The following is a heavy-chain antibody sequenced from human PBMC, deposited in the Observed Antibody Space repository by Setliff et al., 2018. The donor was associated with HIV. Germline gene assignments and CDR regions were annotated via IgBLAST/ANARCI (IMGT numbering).Heavy chain of an antibody. CDR1: GFTFSTYT. CDR3: AGQWGPYYMDV. V-gene: IGHV3-21*01. J-gene: IGHJ6*03. CDR2: ISSSSSFI. D-gene: IGHD3-16*01. Sequence: ETLSLSCAASGFTFSTYTMNWVRQAPGKGLEWLSSISSSSSFIYYADSVKGRFTISREDAKNSLFLQMNSLRAEDTAVYYCAGQWGPYYMDVWGKGTTVTVSS.